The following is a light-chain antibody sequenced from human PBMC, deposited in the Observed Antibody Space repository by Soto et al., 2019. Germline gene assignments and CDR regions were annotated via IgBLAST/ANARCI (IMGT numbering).Light chain of an antibody. CDR3: QQYGSSSYT. Sequence: EIVLTQSPGTLSLSPGERAALSCRASQSVSSTYLAWYQQKPSQAPRLLIYGATSRATGIPDRFSGSGSGTDFTLTISSLEPEDFAVYYCQQYGSSSYTFGQGTKLEIK. J-gene: IGKJ2*01. CDR2: GAT. V-gene: IGKV3-20*01. CDR1: QSVSSTY.